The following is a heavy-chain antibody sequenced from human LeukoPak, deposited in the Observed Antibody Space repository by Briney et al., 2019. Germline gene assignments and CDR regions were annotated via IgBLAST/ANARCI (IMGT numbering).Heavy chain of an antibody. Sequence: KPSETVSLTCTVSGGSISCYYWSWIRQPPGKGLEWIGRIYTSGITNYNPSLKSRVTMLVDTSKNQFSLKLSSVTAADTAVYYCERGLGYCTNGVCYNWFDPWGQGTLVSVSS. V-gene: IGHV4-4*07. CDR3: ERGLGYCTNGVCYNWFDP. D-gene: IGHD2-8*01. CDR2: IYTSGIT. J-gene: IGHJ5*02. CDR1: GGSISCYY.